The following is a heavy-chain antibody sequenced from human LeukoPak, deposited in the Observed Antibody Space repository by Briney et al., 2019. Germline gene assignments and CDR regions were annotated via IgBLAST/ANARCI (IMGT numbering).Heavy chain of an antibody. CDR1: GFTFSSYW. CDR2: IKQDGSEK. Sequence: GGSLRLSCAASGFTFSSYWMSWVRQAPGKGLEWVANIKQDGSEKYYVDSVEGRFTISRDNTKKSLYLQLNSLRPEDSAVYYCARPRGCGSARCNNFDYWGQGTLVTVSS. V-gene: IGHV3-7*01. CDR3: ARPRGCGSARCNNFDY. D-gene: IGHD2-2*01. J-gene: IGHJ4*02.